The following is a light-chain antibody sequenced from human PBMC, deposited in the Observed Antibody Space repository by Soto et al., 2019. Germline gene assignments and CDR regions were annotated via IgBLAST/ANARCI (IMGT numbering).Light chain of an antibody. CDR1: SSDVGGSNG. CDR3: SSYTSSSTYV. CDR2: AVS. J-gene: IGLJ1*01. Sequence: QSVLTQPPSLSGSPGQSVAISCTGTSSDVGGSNGVSWYQQPPGTAPKLIIYAVSNRPSGVPDRFSGSKSGNTASLIISGLQAEAEGDYYCSSYTSSSTYVFGTGTKVTVL. V-gene: IGLV2-18*02.